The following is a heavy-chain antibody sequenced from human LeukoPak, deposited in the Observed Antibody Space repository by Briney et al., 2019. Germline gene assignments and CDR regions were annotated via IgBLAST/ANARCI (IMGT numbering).Heavy chain of an antibody. Sequence: GASVKVSCKASGGTFSSYAISWVRQAPGQGLEWMGRIIPILGIANYAQKFQGRVTITADKSTSTAYMELSSLRSEDTAVYYCARGDPIDGALDYWGQGTLVTVSS. V-gene: IGHV1-69*04. D-gene: IGHD4-17*01. CDR1: GGTFSSYA. CDR3: ARGDPIDGALDY. J-gene: IGHJ4*02. CDR2: IIPILGIA.